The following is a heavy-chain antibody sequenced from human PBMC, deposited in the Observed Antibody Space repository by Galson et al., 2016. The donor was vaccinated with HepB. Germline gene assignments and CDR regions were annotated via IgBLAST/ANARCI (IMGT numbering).Heavy chain of an antibody. D-gene: IGHD1-26*01. J-gene: IGHJ6*02. CDR1: GFTFNHYG. V-gene: IGHV3-30*18. CDR2: ISADGSVE. CDR3: AKEPAPVGSYGVYYYYGMDV. Sequence: SLRLSCAASGFTFNHYGMHWVRQAPGKGLGWVAVISADGSVEYYADSVKGRFTISRDNSKNTLFLKMNSLRAEDTAVYYCAKEPAPVGSYGVYYYYGMDVWGQGTTVTVSS.